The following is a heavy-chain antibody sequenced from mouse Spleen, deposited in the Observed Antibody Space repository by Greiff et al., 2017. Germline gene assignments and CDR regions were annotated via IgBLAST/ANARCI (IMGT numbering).Heavy chain of an antibody. CDR2: IYPGNSDT. J-gene: IGHJ3*01. Sequence: VQLQQSGTVLARPGASVKMSCKTSGYTFTSYWMHWVKQRPGQGLEWIGAIYPGNSDTSYNQKFKGKAKLTAVTSASTAYMELSSLTNEDSAVYYCTPIYYDYDSAWFAYWGQGTLVTVSA. CDR1: GYTFTSYW. CDR3: TPIYYDYDSAWFAY. D-gene: IGHD2-4*01. V-gene: IGHV1-5*01.